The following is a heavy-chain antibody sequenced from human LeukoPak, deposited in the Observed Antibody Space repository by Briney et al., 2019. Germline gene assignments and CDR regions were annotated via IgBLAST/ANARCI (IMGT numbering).Heavy chain of an antibody. CDR3: AREIAAAELDYYYYYMDV. Sequence: ASVKVSCKASGYTFTSYGISWVRQAPGQGLEWMGWISAYNGNTNYAQKLQGRVTMTTDTSTSTAYMELRSLRSDDTAMYYCAREIAAAELDYYYYYMDVWGKGTTVTVSS. D-gene: IGHD6-13*01. CDR2: ISAYNGNT. J-gene: IGHJ6*03. CDR1: GYTFTSYG. V-gene: IGHV1-18*01.